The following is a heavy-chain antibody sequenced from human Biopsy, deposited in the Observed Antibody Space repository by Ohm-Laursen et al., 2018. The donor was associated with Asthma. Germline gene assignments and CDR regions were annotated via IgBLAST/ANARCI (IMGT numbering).Heavy chain of an antibody. J-gene: IGHJ4*02. CDR3: VRAVRNEQWLAPFDY. Sequence: SDTLSLTCSVYGGSISSFYWSWIRRSPAKGLEWMGYVYWTGSTNYNPSLKSRVTMSVDTSKNRIFLELTSVTAADTAIYYCVRAVRNEQWLAPFDYWGQGKPVTVSS. D-gene: IGHD6-19*01. V-gene: IGHV4-59*07. CDR1: GGSISSFY. CDR2: VYWTGST.